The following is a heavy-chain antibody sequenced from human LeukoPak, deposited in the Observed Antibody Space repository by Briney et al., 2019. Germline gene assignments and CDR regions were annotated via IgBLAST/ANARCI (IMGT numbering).Heavy chain of an antibody. CDR1: GFTFSSYG. J-gene: IGHJ4*02. D-gene: IGHD6-13*01. CDR2: ISYDGSNK. V-gene: IGHV3-30*18. Sequence: PGRSLRLSCAASGFTFSSYGMHWVRQAPGKGLEWEAVISYDGSNKYYADSVKGRFTISRDNSKNTLYLQMNSLRAEDTAVYYCAKPVGKYSSSWYSLGYWGQGTLVTVSS. CDR3: AKPVGKYSSSWYSLGY.